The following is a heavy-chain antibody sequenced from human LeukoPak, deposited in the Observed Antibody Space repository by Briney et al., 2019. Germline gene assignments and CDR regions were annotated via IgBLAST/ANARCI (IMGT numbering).Heavy chain of an antibody. CDR2: IRNKANSYTT. V-gene: IGHV3-72*01. D-gene: IGHD1-26*01. CDR3: TRLVGAND. J-gene: IGHJ4*02. CDR1: GFTFSDNA. Sequence: GGSLRLSCAASGFTFSDNAMDWVRQAPGKGLEWVARIRNKANSYTTEYAASVQGRFTVSRDDSKNSLYLQMNSMKTEDTAVYYCTRLVGANDWGQGTLVTVSS.